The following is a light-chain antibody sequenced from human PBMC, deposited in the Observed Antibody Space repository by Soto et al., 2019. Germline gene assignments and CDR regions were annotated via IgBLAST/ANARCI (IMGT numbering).Light chain of an antibody. CDR2: ANT. Sequence: QSVLTQPPSVSGAPGQRVTISCTGSSSNIGADYDVHWYQQFPGTAPKLLIFANTNRPSGVPGRFSGSKSGTSASLAITELQAEDEADYYCHSYDPSLIAFLFGTGPKVTVL. CDR3: HSYDPSLIAFL. J-gene: IGLJ1*01. V-gene: IGLV1-40*01. CDR1: SSNIGADYD.